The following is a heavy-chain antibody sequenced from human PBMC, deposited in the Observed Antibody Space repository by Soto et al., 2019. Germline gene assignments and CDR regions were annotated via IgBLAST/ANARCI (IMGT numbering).Heavy chain of an antibody. V-gene: IGHV3-13*01. CDR2: IGTAGDT. D-gene: IGHD6-19*01. CDR3: ARAGSSGWYYDY. CDR1: GFTFSSYD. Sequence: EVQLVESGGGLVQPGGSLRLSCAASGFTFSSYDMHWVRQATGKGLEWVSAIGTAGDTYYPGSVKGRFTNSRENAKNSLYLQMNSPRARDTAVYYCARAGSSGWYYDYWGQGTLVTVSS. J-gene: IGHJ4*02.